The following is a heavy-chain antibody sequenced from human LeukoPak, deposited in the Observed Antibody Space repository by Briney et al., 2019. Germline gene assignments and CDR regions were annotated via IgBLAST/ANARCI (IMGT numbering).Heavy chain of an antibody. D-gene: IGHD6-6*01. V-gene: IGHV3-23*01. CDR1: GFTFSSYA. CDR3: ASPEYSSSSGMDV. CDR2: ISGSGGST. Sequence: GGSLRLSCAASGFTFSSYAMSWVRQAPGKGLEWVSAISGSGGSTYYADSVKGRLTISRDNSKNTLYLQMNSLRAEDAAVYYCASPEYSSSSGMDVWGQGTTVTVSS. J-gene: IGHJ6*02.